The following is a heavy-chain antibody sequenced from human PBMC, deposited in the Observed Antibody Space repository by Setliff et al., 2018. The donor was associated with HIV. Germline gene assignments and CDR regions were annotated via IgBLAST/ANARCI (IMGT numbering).Heavy chain of an antibody. J-gene: IGHJ4*02. D-gene: IGHD2-2*01. V-gene: IGHV4-31*03. CDR1: GDSISGGYY. CDR3: ARGFDYAQRPPLYYFDY. Sequence: SETLSLTCTVSGDSISGGYYWSWIRQHPGKGLEWIGYTYYSGSTYYNPSLKSRVTISEDTSKNQFSLKLSSVTAADTAVYYCARGFDYAQRPPLYYFDYWGQGTLVTVSS. CDR2: TYYSGST.